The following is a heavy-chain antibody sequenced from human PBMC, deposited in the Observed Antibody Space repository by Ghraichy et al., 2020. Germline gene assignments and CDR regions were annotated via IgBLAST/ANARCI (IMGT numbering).Heavy chain of an antibody. CDR1: GFTFSSHG. Sequence: LSLTCAASGFTFSSHGLYWVRQAPGKGLECMAVISYDGSQKYYADSVKGRFTISRDNSKNMVYLQMNGLRADDTAVYYCAKDRYSSSWGDYYYMDVWGKGTPVTVSS. CDR3: AKDRYSSSWGDYYYMDV. J-gene: IGHJ6*03. D-gene: IGHD6-13*01. CDR2: ISYDGSQK. V-gene: IGHV3-30*18.